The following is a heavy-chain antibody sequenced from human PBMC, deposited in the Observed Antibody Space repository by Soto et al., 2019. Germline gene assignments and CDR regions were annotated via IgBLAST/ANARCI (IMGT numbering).Heavy chain of an antibody. CDR3: ARDMHAGFTHYFDP. V-gene: IGHV1-69*13. D-gene: IGHD1-26*01. CDR1: GGTFSSYA. CDR2: IIPIFGTA. J-gene: IGHJ5*02. Sequence: SVKVSCKASGGTFSSYAISWVRQAPGQGLEWMGGIIPIFGTANYAQKFQGRVTITADESTSTAYMELSSLRSEDTAVYYCARDMHAGFTHYFDPWGQGTLVTVSS.